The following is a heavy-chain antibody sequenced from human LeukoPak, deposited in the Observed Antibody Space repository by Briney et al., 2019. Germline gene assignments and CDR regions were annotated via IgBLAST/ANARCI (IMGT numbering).Heavy chain of an antibody. V-gene: IGHV4-59*01. CDR3: AQKAPFSPGYSQD. CDR2: IYHSATT. CDR1: GGSIASYF. D-gene: IGHD2/OR15-2a*01. J-gene: IGHJ1*01. Sequence: SETLSLTCTVSGGSIASYFWTWIRQPPGKGLERIGYIYHSATTNYNPSLKSRVTISADTSKNQFSLKLSSVTAADTAVYYCAQKAPFSPGYSQDWGQGTLVTVSS.